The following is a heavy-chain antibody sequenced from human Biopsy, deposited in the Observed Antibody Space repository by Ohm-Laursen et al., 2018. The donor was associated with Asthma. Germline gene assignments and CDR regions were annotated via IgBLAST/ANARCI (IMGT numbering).Heavy chain of an antibody. V-gene: IGHV1-69*01. CDR2: IMTVFGTT. CDR1: GGTFSNFA. CDR3: ARCQVGYSSGWSLLLKKIYYSGMDV. Sequence: SSVKVSYNAPGGTFSNFAISWVRQAPGQGLEWLGGIMTVFGTTNYAQKFQGRVTITADESTSTAYMEVTSLRSEDTAIYYCARCQVGYSSGWSLLLKKIYYSGMDVWGQGTAVTVSS. J-gene: IGHJ6*02. D-gene: IGHD6-19*01.